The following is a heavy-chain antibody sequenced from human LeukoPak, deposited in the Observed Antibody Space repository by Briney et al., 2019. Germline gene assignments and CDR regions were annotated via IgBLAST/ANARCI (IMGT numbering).Heavy chain of an antibody. CDR2: INPISGAT. CDR1: GYTFTRYY. J-gene: IGHJ4*02. CDR3: ASSLHYYGSSY. Sequence: ASVKVSCKTSGYTFTRYYMQWVRQAPGHGLEWMGIINPISGATDYAQKFQGRVTMTRDTSTSTVYMELSSLRSEDTALYYCASSLHYYGSSYWGQGTLVTVSS. D-gene: IGHD3-10*01. V-gene: IGHV1-46*01.